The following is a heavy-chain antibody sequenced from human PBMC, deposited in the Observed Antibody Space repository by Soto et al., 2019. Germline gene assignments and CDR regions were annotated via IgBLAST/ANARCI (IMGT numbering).Heavy chain of an antibody. CDR3: AKGLSSGSAVDI. J-gene: IGHJ3*02. CDR1: GFTFSSYA. Sequence: EVQLLESGGGLVQPGGSLRLSCAASGFTFSSYAMSWVRQAPGKGLEWVSAISGSGGSTYYSDSVKGRFTISRDNSKNTLYLQMNTLRAEATAVYSCAKGLSSGSAVDIWCQGSKVTVSS. V-gene: IGHV3-23*01. CDR2: ISGSGGST. D-gene: IGHD6-19*01.